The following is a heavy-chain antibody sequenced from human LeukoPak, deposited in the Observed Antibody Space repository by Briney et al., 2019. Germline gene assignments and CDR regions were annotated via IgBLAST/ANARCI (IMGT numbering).Heavy chain of an antibody. J-gene: IGHJ5*02. D-gene: IGHD2-15*01. Sequence: SETLSLTCAVYGGSFSRYYWSWIRRPPGKGLEWIGEINHSGSTNYNPYLKSRVTISVDTSKNQFSLKLSSVTAADTAVYYCARGQMVVVVVAATWFDPWGQGTLVTVSS. V-gene: IGHV4-34*01. CDR1: GGSFSRYY. CDR3: ARGQMVVVVVAATWFDP. CDR2: INHSGST.